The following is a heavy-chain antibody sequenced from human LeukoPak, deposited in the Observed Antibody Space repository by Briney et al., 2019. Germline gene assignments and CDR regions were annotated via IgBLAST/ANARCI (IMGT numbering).Heavy chain of an antibody. V-gene: IGHV3-64*02. CDR2: INTDGRIT. J-gene: IGHJ4*02. Sequence: GGSLRLSCVASGSSFRNYAIHWVRQAPGKGLEYVSVINTDGRITYYADSVKGRFTISRDNSKNTVYLQMDSLRGEDMAVYYCTRDGGSFCDFDYWGQGALVTVSS. CDR1: GSSFRNYA. D-gene: IGHD1-26*01. CDR3: TRDGGSFCDFDY.